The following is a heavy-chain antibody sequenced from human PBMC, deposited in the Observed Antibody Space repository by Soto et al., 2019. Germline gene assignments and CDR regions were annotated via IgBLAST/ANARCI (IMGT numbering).Heavy chain of an antibody. CDR3: AKDVGGAGPTHRYYDYIWGSYRYTDRATDY. V-gene: IGHV3-7*03. J-gene: IGHJ4*02. D-gene: IGHD3-16*02. CDR2: IKQDASEK. CDR1: GFTFSNYW. Sequence: GGSLRLSCAASGFTFSNYWMTWVRQAPGKGLEWVASIKQDASEKQYVDSVKGRFTISRDNAKNSLYLQTNSLRAEDTAVYYCAKDVGGAGPTHRYYDYIWGSYRYTDRATDYWGQGTLVTVSS.